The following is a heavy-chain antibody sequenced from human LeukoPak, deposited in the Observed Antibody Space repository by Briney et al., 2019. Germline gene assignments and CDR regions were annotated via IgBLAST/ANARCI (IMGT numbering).Heavy chain of an antibody. D-gene: IGHD6-13*01. Sequence: GGSLRLSCAASGFTFSSYWMSWVRQAPGKGLEWVANIKQDGSEKYYVDSVKGRFTISRDNAKNSLYLQMNSLRAEDTAVYYCARHGGRVSDAFDIWGQGTMVTVSS. V-gene: IGHV3-7*01. CDR2: IKQDGSEK. J-gene: IGHJ3*02. CDR3: ARHGGRVSDAFDI. CDR1: GFTFSSYW.